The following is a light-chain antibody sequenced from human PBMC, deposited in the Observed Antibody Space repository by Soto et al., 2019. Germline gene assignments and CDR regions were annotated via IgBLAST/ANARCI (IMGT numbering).Light chain of an antibody. V-gene: IGKV1-39*01. CDR3: QQSDTTPWT. CDR1: QSISSF. J-gene: IGKJ1*01. CDR2: AAS. Sequence: DIHMTQSPSSLSASVGDRVTITCRASQSISSFLNWYQQRPGKAPNLLIYAASTLRYGVPSRFRGSESGTEFTLTISSLQPEDFATYFCQQSDTTPWTFGQGTKVEIK.